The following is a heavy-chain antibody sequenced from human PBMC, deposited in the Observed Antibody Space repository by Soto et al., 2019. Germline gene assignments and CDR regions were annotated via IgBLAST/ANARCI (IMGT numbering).Heavy chain of an antibody. D-gene: IGHD6-13*01. CDR2: FWSTGAT. J-gene: IGHJ4*02. CDR3: ARRPLAYFDY. V-gene: IGHV4-39*01. Sequence: SDTLSLTCTVAGDSIRSGTYCWDWLRQSPGKGLEWIACFWSTGATYYNPSLKGRLTISLDTSKNQFSLNLNSVPAADTAVYFCARRPLAYFDYWGRGTQVTVSS. CDR1: GDSIRSGTYC.